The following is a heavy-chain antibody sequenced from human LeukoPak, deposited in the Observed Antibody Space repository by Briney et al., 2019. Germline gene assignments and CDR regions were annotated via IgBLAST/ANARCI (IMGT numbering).Heavy chain of an antibody. CDR3: ARRGWEQQLGGEFDY. D-gene: IGHD6-13*01. Sequence: GGSLRLSCTVSGFTVSSNSMSWVRQAPGKGLEWVSFIYSGGNTHYSDSVKGRFTISRDNAKNSLYLQMNSLRAEDTAVYYCARRGWEQQLGGEFDYWGQGTQVTVSS. CDR1: GFTVSSNS. J-gene: IGHJ4*02. CDR2: IYSGGNT. V-gene: IGHV3-53*01.